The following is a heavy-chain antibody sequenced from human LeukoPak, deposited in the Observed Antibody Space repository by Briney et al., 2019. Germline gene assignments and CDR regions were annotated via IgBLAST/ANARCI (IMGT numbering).Heavy chain of an antibody. CDR3: ARPYGAYSSGWVDY. Sequence: GESLQISSKGSGFSFSTYWIGWVRPMPGKGLEWMGIIYPGDSDTTYSPSFQGQVTISADKSISTAYLQWSSLKASDTGMYYCARPYGAYSSGWVDYWGQGTLVTVSS. D-gene: IGHD6-19*01. CDR2: IYPGDSDT. V-gene: IGHV5-51*01. J-gene: IGHJ4*02. CDR1: GFSFSTYW.